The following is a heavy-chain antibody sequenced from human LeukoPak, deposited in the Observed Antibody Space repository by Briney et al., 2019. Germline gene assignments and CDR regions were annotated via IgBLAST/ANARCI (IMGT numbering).Heavy chain of an antibody. D-gene: IGHD3-3*01. V-gene: IGHV3-7*01. Sequence: PGGSLRLSCAASGFTFSSYWMSWVRQAPGKGLEGVANIKQDGSEKYYVDSVKGRFTISRDNAKNSLYLQMNSLRAEDTAVYYCARGDYDFWSGTHFDYWGQGTLVTVSS. CDR1: GFTFSSYW. J-gene: IGHJ4*02. CDR2: IKQDGSEK. CDR3: ARGDYDFWSGTHFDY.